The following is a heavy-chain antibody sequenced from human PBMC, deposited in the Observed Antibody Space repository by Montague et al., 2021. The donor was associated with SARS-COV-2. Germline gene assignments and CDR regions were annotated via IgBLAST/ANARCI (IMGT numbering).Heavy chain of an antibody. CDR3: TREGYQVLWSDYYYYGMDV. CDR2: INHSGST. J-gene: IGHJ6*02. V-gene: IGHV4-34*01. Sequence: SETLSLTCAVYGGSFSGYYWSWIRQPPGKGLEWIGEINHSGSTNXNPSLKSRVTISVDTSKNQFYLTLSSVTAADTAVYYCTREGYQVLWSDYYYYGMDVWGQGTTVTVSS. D-gene: IGHD2-2*01. CDR1: GGSFSGYY.